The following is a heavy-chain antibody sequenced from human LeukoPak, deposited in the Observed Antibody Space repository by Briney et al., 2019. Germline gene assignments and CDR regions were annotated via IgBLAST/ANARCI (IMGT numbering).Heavy chain of an antibody. CDR3: ARDKHGGHDY. J-gene: IGHJ4*02. V-gene: IGHV1-69*01. CDR1: GGTFSSYA. CDR2: IIPIFGTA. Sequence: ASVTVSCTASGGTFSSYAISWVRQAPGQGLEWMGGIIPIFGTANYAQKFQGRVTITADESTSTAYMELSSLRSEDTAVYYCARDKHGGHDYWGQGTLVTVSS.